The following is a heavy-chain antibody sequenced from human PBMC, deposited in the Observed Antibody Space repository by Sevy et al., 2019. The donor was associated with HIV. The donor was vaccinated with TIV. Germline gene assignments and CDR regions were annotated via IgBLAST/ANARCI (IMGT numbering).Heavy chain of an antibody. D-gene: IGHD5-12*01. V-gene: IGHV3-33*01. CDR3: VGRRYSSSYSWSYNFDF. CDR2: IWFDGSNT. Sequence: GGSLRLSCAASGFTFSTYGMHWVRQAPGKGLEWVAVIWFDGSNTYYADSVKGRFTISRDIAKNTLHLQMNSLRVEDTAVYFCVGRRYSSSYSWSYNFDFWGQGAPVTVSS. J-gene: IGHJ4*02. CDR1: GFTFSTYG.